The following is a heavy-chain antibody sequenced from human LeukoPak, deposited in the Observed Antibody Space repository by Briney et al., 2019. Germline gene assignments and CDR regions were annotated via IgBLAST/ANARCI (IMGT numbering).Heavy chain of an antibody. V-gene: IGHV4-34*01. CDR3: ARHAYRRRYSSSFRPRGHFDY. CDR1: GGSFSGYY. J-gene: IGHJ4*02. Sequence: SETLSLTCAVYGGSFSGYYWSWIRQPPGKGLEWIGEINHSGSTNYNPSLKSRVTISVDTSKNQFSLKLSSVTAADTAVYYCARHAYRRRYSSSFRPRGHFDYWGQGTLVTVSS. CDR2: INHSGST. D-gene: IGHD6-6*01.